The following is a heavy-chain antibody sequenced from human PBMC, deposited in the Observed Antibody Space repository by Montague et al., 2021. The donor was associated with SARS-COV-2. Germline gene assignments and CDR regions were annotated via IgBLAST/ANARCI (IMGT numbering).Heavy chain of an antibody. CDR1: GASISRSDYY. CDR3: ARGYQLRFLEWSSRQSTFDY. Sequence: SETLSLTCNVSGASISRSDYYWAWTRQPPGKGLELIGSIHYIGNTYYNPSLESRVTISVDTSKNQFSLKLSSVTAADTAVYYCARGYQLRFLEWSSRQSTFDYWGQGTLVTVSS. CDR2: IHYIGNT. V-gene: IGHV4-39*07. D-gene: IGHD3-3*01. J-gene: IGHJ4*02.